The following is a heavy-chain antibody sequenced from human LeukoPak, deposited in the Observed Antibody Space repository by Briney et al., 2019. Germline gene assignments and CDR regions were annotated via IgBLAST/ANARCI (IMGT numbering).Heavy chain of an antibody. D-gene: IGHD2-15*01. CDR3: AKDSDISAFFDY. V-gene: IGHV3-23*01. CDR1: GFTFKNYA. Sequence: GGSLRLSCTASGFTFKNYAINWVRQAPGKGLEWVSRISGSGTTTDYADSVKGRFTVSRDNSKNTVYLQVTSLRAEDTAMYYCAKDSDISAFFDYWGQGTPVTVSS. J-gene: IGHJ4*02. CDR2: ISGSGTTT.